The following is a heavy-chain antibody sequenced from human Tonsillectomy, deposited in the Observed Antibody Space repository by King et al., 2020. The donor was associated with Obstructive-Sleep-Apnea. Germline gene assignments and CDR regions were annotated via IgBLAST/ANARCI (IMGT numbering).Heavy chain of an antibody. J-gene: IGHJ4*02. CDR2: SSYDGINK. CDR1: GFSFSDYA. Sequence: VQLVESGGGVVQPGRALRLSCAASGFSFSDYAMHWVRQAPGKGLEWVGVSSYDGINKFYADSVQGRFTISRDNSENMLYLQMDSLRTEDTAVYFCAGDYWEKVATSLHYWGQGILVTVSS. D-gene: IGHD5-12*01. CDR3: AGDYWEKVATSLHY. V-gene: IGHV3-30-3*01.